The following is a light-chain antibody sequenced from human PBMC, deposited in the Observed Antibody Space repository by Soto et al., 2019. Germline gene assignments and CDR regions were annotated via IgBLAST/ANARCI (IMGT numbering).Light chain of an antibody. CDR1: SGDIGSYNL. V-gene: IGLV2-23*01. J-gene: IGLJ3*02. Sequence: QSALTQPASVSGSPGQSITISCTGTSGDIGSYNLLFWYQQHAGKAPKLMIYEDTKWPSGVSDRFSASKSGTTASLTISGLEAEDEADYYCCSYAGRNSWVFGGGTKLTVL. CDR2: EDT. CDR3: CSYAGRNSWV.